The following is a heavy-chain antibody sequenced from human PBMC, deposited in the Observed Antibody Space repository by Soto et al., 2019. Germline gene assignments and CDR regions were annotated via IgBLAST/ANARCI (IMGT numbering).Heavy chain of an antibody. CDR1: GFTFSDYY. J-gene: IGHJ6*02. CDR2: ISSSGSTI. CDR3: ARISLITIIVVVTSYYSYGMDV. Sequence: QVQLVESGGGLVKPGGSLRLSCAASGFTFSDYYMSWIRQAPGKGLKWGSYISSSGSTIYYADSVKGRFTISRDTAKNSLYLQKNSLRAEDTAVYYCARISLITIIVVVTSYYSYGMDVWGQGPTVTVSS. D-gene: IGHD3-22*01. V-gene: IGHV3-11*01.